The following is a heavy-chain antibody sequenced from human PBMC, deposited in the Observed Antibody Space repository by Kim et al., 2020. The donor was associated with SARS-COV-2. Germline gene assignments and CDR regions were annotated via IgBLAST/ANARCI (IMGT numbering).Heavy chain of an antibody. CDR1: GGSMISFS. J-gene: IGHJ4*02. CDR3: AAEKEERGARYFDS. Sequence: SETLSLTCTVSGGSMISFSWSWIRQTPGKGLESLGYLYNNGNTEYNPSLESRVSFSVDTSKKQFSLRLTSVTAADTAIYFCAAEKEERGARYFDSWGRG. CDR2: LYNNGNT. V-gene: IGHV4-59*01. D-gene: IGHD1-1*01.